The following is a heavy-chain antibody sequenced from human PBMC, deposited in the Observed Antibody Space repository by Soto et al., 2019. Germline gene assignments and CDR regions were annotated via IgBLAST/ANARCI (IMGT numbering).Heavy chain of an antibody. CDR1: GGSISSSSYY. V-gene: IGHV4-39*01. CDR2: IYYSGST. CDR3: ARGGGSYYYYFDY. Sequence: PSETLSLTCTVSGGSISSSSYYWGWIRQPPGKGLEWIGSIYYSGSTYYNPSLKSRVTISVDTSKNQFSLKLSSVTAADTAVYYWARGGGSYYYYFDYSGQRTLVPVAS. J-gene: IGHJ4*02. D-gene: IGHD1-26*01.